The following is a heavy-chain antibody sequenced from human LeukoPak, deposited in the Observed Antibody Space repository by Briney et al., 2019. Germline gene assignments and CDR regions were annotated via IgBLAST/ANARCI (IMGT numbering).Heavy chain of an antibody. D-gene: IGHD6-19*01. CDR1: GFTFSNNW. J-gene: IGHJ1*01. Sequence: GGSLRLSCAASGFTFSNNWMGWVRQAPGGGLEWVANIKQDGSEKNYADSVKGRFTISRDNANNSLYLQMNSLRAEDTAVYYCARDPWGSSGYFQHWGQGTLVTVSS. CDR3: ARDPWGSSGYFQH. CDR2: IKQDGSEK. V-gene: IGHV3-7*01.